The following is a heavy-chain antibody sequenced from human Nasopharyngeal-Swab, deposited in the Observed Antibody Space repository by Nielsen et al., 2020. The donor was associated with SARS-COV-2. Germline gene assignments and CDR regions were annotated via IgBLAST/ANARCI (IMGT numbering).Heavy chain of an antibody. Sequence: ASVKVSCKASGYTFTSYAMHWVRQAPGQRLEWVGWINTGNGDTRYSQKFQGRVTVTRDTSTTTAYMELSSLRHEDTAVYYCARGAFGLGHSWFDPRGQGTLVTVSS. CDR3: ARGAFGLGHSWFDP. D-gene: IGHD3/OR15-3a*01. CDR1: GYTFTSYA. CDR2: INTGNGDT. J-gene: IGHJ5*02. V-gene: IGHV1-3*04.